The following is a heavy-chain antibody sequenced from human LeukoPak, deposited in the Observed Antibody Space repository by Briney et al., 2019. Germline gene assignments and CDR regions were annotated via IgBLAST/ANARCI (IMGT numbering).Heavy chain of an antibody. V-gene: IGHV3-72*01. D-gene: IGHD5-18*01. CDR1: GLSFSDHY. CDR3: ARARLGDGYNYV. CDR2: TINKANNYIT. Sequence: GGSLRLSCAASGLSFSDHYLDWVRQAPGKGLEWVGRTINKANNYITYYAASVKGRFTVSRDDSDYSLHLQMNSLKIEDTAVYYCARARLGDGYNYVWGQGTLVTVSS. J-gene: IGHJ1*01.